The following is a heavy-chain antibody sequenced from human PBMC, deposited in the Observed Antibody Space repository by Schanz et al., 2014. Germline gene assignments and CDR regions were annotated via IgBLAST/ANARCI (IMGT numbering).Heavy chain of an antibody. CDR1: GLTFSNYV. CDR3: AKPPPGYLITWYTYYFVS. J-gene: IGHJ4*02. CDR2: ITYNGDST. V-gene: IGHV3-23*04. Sequence: EVVLVESGGASVQPGGSLRLSCEASGLTFSNYVMDWVRQAPGTGLEWVASITYNGDSTYYTDSVKGRFTISRDNSRNTLYLQMDGLRAEDTAVYYCAKPPPGYLITWYTYYFVSWGQGTLVTVSS. D-gene: IGHD1-1*01.